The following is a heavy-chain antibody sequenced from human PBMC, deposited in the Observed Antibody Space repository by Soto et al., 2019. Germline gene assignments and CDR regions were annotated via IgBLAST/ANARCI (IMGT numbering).Heavy chain of an antibody. V-gene: IGHV4-59*01. CDR3: ASSGIVGREVNTWFDP. CDR2: ISYRGST. CDR1: AGSITTSY. D-gene: IGHD3-22*01. Sequence: SETLSLTCTVSAGSITTSYWSWIRQPLGKALEWIGYISYRGSTNYTPSLKSRLTISIDTSKSQISLKLTSMTTADTAVYYCASSGIVGREVNTWFDPWGQGTLVT. J-gene: IGHJ5*02.